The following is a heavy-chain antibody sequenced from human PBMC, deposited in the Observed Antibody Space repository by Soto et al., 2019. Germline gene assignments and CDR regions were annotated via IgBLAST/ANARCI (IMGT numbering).Heavy chain of an antibody. D-gene: IGHD3-10*01. Sequence: PGGSLRLCCAASRFIFTAYAMSWVRQAPGKGLEWVSGISGSGGTTFYADSVRGRFTISRDNSVNTLYLQMHSLRVEDTAVYSCANYHSGRAYFDYRGQGA. V-gene: IGHV3-23*01. CDR1: RFIFTAYA. CDR2: ISGSGGTT. J-gene: IGHJ4*02. CDR3: ANYHSGRAYFDY.